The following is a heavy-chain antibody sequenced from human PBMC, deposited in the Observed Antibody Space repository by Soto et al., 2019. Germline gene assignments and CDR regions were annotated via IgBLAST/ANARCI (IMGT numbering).Heavy chain of an antibody. J-gene: IGHJ4*02. CDR2: INHSGST. D-gene: IGHD4-17*01. V-gene: IGHV4-34*01. CDR3: ASGGDYRSYKGYYFYY. CDR1: GGSFSGYY. Sequence: QVQLQQWGAGLLKPSETLSLTCAVYGGSFSGYYWSWISQPPGKGLEWIGEINHSGSTNYNPSLKTRVTISVDTSKNQFSLKLSSVTAADTAVYYCASGGDYRSYKGYYFYYWGQGTLVTVSS.